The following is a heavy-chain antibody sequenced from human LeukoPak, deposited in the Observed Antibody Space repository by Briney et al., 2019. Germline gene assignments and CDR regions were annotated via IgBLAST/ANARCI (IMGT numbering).Heavy chain of an antibody. CDR1: GGSISSYY. Sequence: SETLSLTCTVSGGSISSYYWSWIRQSAGKGLEWIGRIYTSGSTNYNPSLKSRVTMSVDTSKNQFSLKLSSVTAADTAVYYCARSPFGIAANWFDPWGQGTLVTVSS. CDR3: ARSPFGIAANWFDP. J-gene: IGHJ5*02. CDR2: IYTSGST. V-gene: IGHV4-4*07. D-gene: IGHD6-13*01.